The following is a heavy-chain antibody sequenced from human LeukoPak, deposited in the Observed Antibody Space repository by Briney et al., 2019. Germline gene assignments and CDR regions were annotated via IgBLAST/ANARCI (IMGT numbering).Heavy chain of an antibody. CDR2: IIPIFGPA. D-gene: IGHD6-6*01. J-gene: IGHJ4*02. Sequence: ASVKVSCKASGGTFSTYAVSWVRQAPGQGLEWMGGIIPIFGPANYAQKFQGRVTITADESTSTVYMELSSLRSEDTAVYYCAVERTTPIAARLFDYWGQGTLVTVSS. CDR1: GGTFSTYA. CDR3: AVERTTPIAARLFDY. V-gene: IGHV1-69*13.